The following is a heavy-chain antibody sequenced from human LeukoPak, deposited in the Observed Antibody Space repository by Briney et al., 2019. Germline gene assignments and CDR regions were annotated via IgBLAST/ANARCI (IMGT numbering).Heavy chain of an antibody. CDR2: IYYSGST. J-gene: IGHJ3*02. Sequence: SETLSLTCTVSGGSISSYHWSWIRQPPGKGPEWIGYIYYSGSTNHNPSLKSRVTISVDTSKNQFSLKLSSVTAADAAVYYCARAYYYGSGSYAFDIWGQGTMVTVSS. CDR1: GGSISSYH. V-gene: IGHV4-59*01. CDR3: ARAYYYGSGSYAFDI. D-gene: IGHD3-10*01.